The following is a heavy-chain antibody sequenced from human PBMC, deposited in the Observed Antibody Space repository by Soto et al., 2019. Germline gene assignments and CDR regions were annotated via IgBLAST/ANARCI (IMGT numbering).Heavy chain of an antibody. CDR2: IIPIFGTA. V-gene: IGHV1-69*13. D-gene: IGHD1-20*01. Sequence: ASVKVSCKASGGTFSSYAISWVRQAPGQGLEWMGGIIPIFGTANYAQKFQGRVTITADESTSTAYMELSSLRSEDTAVYYCETDLYYWRWYCVETPLPYYDYHAMDVWGQGTTVTVSS. J-gene: IGHJ6*02. CDR1: GGTFSSYA. CDR3: ETDLYYWRWYCVETPLPYYDYHAMDV.